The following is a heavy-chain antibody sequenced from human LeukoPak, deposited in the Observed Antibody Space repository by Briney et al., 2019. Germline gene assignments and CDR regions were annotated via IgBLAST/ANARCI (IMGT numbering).Heavy chain of an antibody. V-gene: IGHV3-23*01. Sequence: PGGSLRLSCAASGFTFSNYAVSWVRQAPGKGLEWVSAISGTGGATYYADSVKGRFTISRDNSKNTLYLQMNSLRAEDTAVYYCANNDRGTLDYWGQGTLVTVSS. CDR3: ANNDRGTLDY. J-gene: IGHJ4*02. D-gene: IGHD1-1*01. CDR2: ISGTGGAT. CDR1: GFTFSNYA.